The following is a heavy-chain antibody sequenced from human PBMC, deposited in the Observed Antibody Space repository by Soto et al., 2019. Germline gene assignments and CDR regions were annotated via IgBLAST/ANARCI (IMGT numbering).Heavy chain of an antibody. CDR1: GFTFSSYG. CDR2: IWYDGSNK. CDR3: ARDIGIAVAGNDY. Sequence: GGSLRLSCAASGFTFSSYGMHWVRQAPGKGLEWVAVIWYDGSNKYYADSVKGRFTISRDNSKNTLYLQMNSLRAEDTAVYYCARDIGIAVAGNDYWGQGTLVTVSS. V-gene: IGHV3-33*01. D-gene: IGHD6-19*01. J-gene: IGHJ4*02.